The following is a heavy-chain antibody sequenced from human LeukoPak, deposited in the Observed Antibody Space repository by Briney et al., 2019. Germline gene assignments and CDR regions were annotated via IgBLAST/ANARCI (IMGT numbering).Heavy chain of an antibody. V-gene: IGHV3-11*04. D-gene: IGHD1-7*01. CDR3: ARASYNWNYVHYYYYMDV. Sequence: PGGSLRLSCAAPGFTFSDYYMSWIRQAPGKGLEWVSYISSSGSTIYYADSVKGRFTISRDNAKNSLYLQMNSLRAEDTAVYYCARASYNWNYVHYYYYMDVWGKGTTVTVSS. CDR1: GFTFSDYY. CDR2: ISSSGSTI. J-gene: IGHJ6*03.